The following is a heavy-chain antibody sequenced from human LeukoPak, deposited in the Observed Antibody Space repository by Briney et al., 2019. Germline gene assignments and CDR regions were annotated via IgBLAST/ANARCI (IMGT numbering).Heavy chain of an antibody. CDR1: GFTYSDYY. Sequence: PGGSLRLSCAASGFTYSDYYMSWLRQAPGKGLEWVSYISSSGSTIYYADSVKGRFNISRDNAKNSLYLQMNSLRAEDTAVYYWAELGITMIGGVWGKGTAVSISS. CDR2: ISSSGSTI. CDR3: AELGITMIGGV. J-gene: IGHJ6*04. V-gene: IGHV3-11*04. D-gene: IGHD3-10*02.